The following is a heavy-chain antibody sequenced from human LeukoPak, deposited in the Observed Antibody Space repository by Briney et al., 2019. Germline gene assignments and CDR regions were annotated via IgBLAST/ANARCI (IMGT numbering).Heavy chain of an antibody. CDR3: ARGSPHWFDP. Sequence: PSETLSLTCTVSGGSISSGGYYWGWIRQHPGKGLEWIGYIYYSGSTYYNPSLKSRVTISVDTSKNQFSLKLSSVTAADTAVYYCARGSPHWFDPWGQGTLVTVSS. J-gene: IGHJ5*02. CDR1: GGSISSGGYY. CDR2: IYYSGST. V-gene: IGHV4-31*03.